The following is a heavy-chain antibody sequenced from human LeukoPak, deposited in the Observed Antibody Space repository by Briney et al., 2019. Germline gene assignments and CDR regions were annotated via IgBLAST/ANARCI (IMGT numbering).Heavy chain of an antibody. V-gene: IGHV1-8*03. D-gene: IGHD5-24*01. CDR2: INTKSGDT. J-gene: IGHJ4*02. Sequence: ASVKVSCKASGYTFTRYDINWVRQATGQGLEWMGWINTKSGDTGHAQKFQGRVTITRNTSISTVYMELSSLRSEDTAVYFCARGGDGYNLDYWGQGTLVTVSS. CDR1: GYTFTRYD. CDR3: ARGGDGYNLDY.